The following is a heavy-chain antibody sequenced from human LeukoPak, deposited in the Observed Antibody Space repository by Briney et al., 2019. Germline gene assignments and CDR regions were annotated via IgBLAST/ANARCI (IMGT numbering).Heavy chain of an antibody. CDR2: IYNSGST. CDR3: ARDYGDYNAFDI. Sequence: MPPETLSLTCTVSGGSVSSGSYYWNWIRQPPGKGLEWIGYIYNSGSTNYNPSLKSRVTISVDTSKNQFSLKLSSVTAADTAVYYCARDYGDYNAFDIWGQGTMVTVSS. J-gene: IGHJ3*02. V-gene: IGHV4-61*01. CDR1: GGSVSSGSYY. D-gene: IGHD4-17*01.